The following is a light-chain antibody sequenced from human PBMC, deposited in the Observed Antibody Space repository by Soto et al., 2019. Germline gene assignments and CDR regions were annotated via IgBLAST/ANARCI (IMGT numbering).Light chain of an antibody. CDR3: QQYNSYWT. CDR2: DAS. Sequence: DIQMTQSPSTLSASVGDRVTITCRASQSISSWLAWYQQKPGKAPKLLIYDASSLESGVPSRFSGSGSGTEFPLTISSLQHDDFATYYCQQYNSYWTFGQGTKV. V-gene: IGKV1-5*01. J-gene: IGKJ1*01. CDR1: QSISSW.